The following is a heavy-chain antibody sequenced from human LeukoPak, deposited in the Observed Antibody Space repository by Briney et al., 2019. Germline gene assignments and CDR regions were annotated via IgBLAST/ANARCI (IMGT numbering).Heavy chain of an antibody. D-gene: IGHD3-10*01. J-gene: IGHJ4*02. CDR3: ARDYLGFGESGFDY. Sequence: NPGGSLRLSCAASGFIFSSYETNWVRQAPGKGLEWVASISSRSNYIYYADSLKGRVTVSRDNARNSLFLQMTSLRAEDTAVYYCARDYLGFGESGFDYWGQGTQVIVSS. CDR1: GFIFSSYE. V-gene: IGHV3-21*01. CDR2: ISSRSNYI.